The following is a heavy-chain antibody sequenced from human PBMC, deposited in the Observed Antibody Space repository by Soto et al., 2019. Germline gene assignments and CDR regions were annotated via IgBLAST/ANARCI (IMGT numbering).Heavy chain of an antibody. CDR2: ISYDGSNK. D-gene: IGHD6-19*01. CDR3: AKVEGGHSGWPHEEGYYYYYGMDV. Sequence: QVQLVESGGGVVQPGRSLRLSCAASGFTFSSYGMHWVRQAPGKGLEWVAVISYDGSNKYYADSVKGRFTISRDNSKNTLYLQMNSLRAEDTAVYYCAKVEGGHSGWPHEEGYYYYYGMDVWGQGTTVTVSS. CDR1: GFTFSSYG. J-gene: IGHJ6*02. V-gene: IGHV3-30*18.